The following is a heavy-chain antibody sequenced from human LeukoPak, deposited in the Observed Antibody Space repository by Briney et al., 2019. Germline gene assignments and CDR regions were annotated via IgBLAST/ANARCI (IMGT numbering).Heavy chain of an antibody. CDR1: GGSLTSGSYY. CDR2: VYTSAGT. V-gene: IGHV4-61*02. D-gene: IGHD1-1*01. J-gene: IGHJ3*02. Sequence: PSETLSLTCTVSGGSLTSGSYYWSWIRQPAGKGLEWIGRVYTSAGTDYKPSLKSRVTIYVDTSKNQLSLKLSSVTAADTAVYFCARGGWNALDIWGQGTMVIVSS. CDR3: ARGGWNALDI.